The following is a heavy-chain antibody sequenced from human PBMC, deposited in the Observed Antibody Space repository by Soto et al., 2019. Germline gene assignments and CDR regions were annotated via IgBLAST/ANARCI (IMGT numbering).Heavy chain of an antibody. Sequence: QVQLVQSGAEVKKPGASVKVSCKASGYTFTNYAFSWVRQAPGQGLEWMGWISAYNGNTNYPQKLQGRVTMTTDPSTSTAYMELRSLRSDDTAVYYCARDLAAAGPFDYWGQGTLVTVSS. D-gene: IGHD6-13*01. V-gene: IGHV1-18*01. CDR3: ARDLAAAGPFDY. CDR1: GYTFTNYA. CDR2: ISAYNGNT. J-gene: IGHJ4*02.